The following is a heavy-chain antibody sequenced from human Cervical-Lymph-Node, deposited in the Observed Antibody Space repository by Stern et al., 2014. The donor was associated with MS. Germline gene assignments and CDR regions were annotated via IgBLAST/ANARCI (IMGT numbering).Heavy chain of an antibody. J-gene: IGHJ4*02. Sequence: QVQLVESGAEVKKPGSSVKVSCKASGGTFNNLVISWVRQAPGQGLEWMGGTIPIFGKAIYAQNFQGRVTITADESTRAFYMELSSLRSEDTAVYYCARAAYSTSSYNYWGQGTLVTVSA. CDR1: GGTFNNLV. CDR2: TIPIFGKA. D-gene: IGHD2/OR15-2a*01. CDR3: ARAAYSTSSYNY. V-gene: IGHV1-69*01.